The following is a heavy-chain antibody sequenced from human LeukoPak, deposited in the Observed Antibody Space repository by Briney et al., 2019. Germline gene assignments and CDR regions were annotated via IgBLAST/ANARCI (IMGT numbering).Heavy chain of an antibody. Sequence: GGSLRLSCAAAGFTFSNAWMSWVRQAPGKGLEWVGRIKSKTDGGTTDYAAPVKGRFTISRDDSKNTLYLQMNSLKTEDTAVYYCTTGLGPYYYGSGSYHDYYYYGMDVWGKGTTVTVSS. CDR3: TTGLGPYYYGSGSYHDYYYYGMDV. CDR1: GFTFSNAW. J-gene: IGHJ6*04. V-gene: IGHV3-15*01. D-gene: IGHD3-10*01. CDR2: IKSKTDGGTT.